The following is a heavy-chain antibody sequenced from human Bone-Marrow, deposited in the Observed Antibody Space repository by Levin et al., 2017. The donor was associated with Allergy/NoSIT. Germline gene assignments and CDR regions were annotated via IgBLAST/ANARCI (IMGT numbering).Heavy chain of an antibody. CDR2: ISYDGSNK. J-gene: IGHJ4*02. V-gene: IGHV3-30*18. Sequence: GGSLRLSCAASGFTFSSYGMHWVRQAPGKGLEWVAVISYDGSNKYYADSVKGRFTISRDNSKNTLYLQMNSLRAEDTAVYYCAKDSLEMATIKVWSDYWGQGTLVTVSS. D-gene: IGHD5-24*01. CDR1: GFTFSSYG. CDR3: AKDSLEMATIKVWSDY.